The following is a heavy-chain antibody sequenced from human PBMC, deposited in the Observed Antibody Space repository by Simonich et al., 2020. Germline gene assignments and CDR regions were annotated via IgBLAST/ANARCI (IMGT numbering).Heavy chain of an antibody. Sequence: QLQLQESGPGLVKPSETLSLTCTVSGGSISSSSYYWVWFRQPPGKGLEWIGRTYYNASTSTNPPLKIRVTISVDTSKNQFSLKLSSVTAADTAVYYCARHAGFAFDIWGQGTMVTVSS. CDR1: GGSISSSSYY. CDR3: ARHAGFAFDI. V-gene: IGHV4-39*01. D-gene: IGHD6-13*01. J-gene: IGHJ3*02. CDR2: TYYNAST.